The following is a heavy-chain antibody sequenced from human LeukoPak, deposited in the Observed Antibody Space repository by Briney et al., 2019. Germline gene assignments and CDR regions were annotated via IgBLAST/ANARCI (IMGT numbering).Heavy chain of an antibody. CDR1: GGSISSYY. CDR3: ARDTYYYDSSGYSRYDWFDA. CDR2: IYYSGST. D-gene: IGHD3-22*01. V-gene: IGHV4-59*01. J-gene: IGHJ5*02. Sequence: SETLSLTCTVSGGSISSYYWSWIRQPPGKGLEWIGYIYYSGSTNYNPSLKSRVTISVDTSKNQFSLKLSPVTAADTAVYYCARDTYYYDSSGYSRYDWFDAWGQGTLVTVSS.